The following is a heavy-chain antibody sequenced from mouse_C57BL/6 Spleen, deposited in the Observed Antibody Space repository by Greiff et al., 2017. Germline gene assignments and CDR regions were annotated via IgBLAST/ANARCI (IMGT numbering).Heavy chain of an antibody. V-gene: IGHV3-6*01. CDR2: ISYDGSN. J-gene: IGHJ4*01. CDR3: ARGRNYDAMDY. CDR1: GYSITSGYY. Sequence: EVQLQESGPGLVKPSQSLSLTCPVTGYSITSGYYWNWIRQFPGNQLEWMGYISYDGSNNYNPTLKNRISITRDTAKNQFFLKLNSVTTEDTATYYCARGRNYDAMDYWGQGTSVTVSS.